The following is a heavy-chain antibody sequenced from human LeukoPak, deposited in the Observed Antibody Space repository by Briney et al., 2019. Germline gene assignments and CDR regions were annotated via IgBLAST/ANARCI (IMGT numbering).Heavy chain of an antibody. CDR1: GYSISSGYY. J-gene: IGHJ5*02. CDR2: IYHSGST. V-gene: IGHV4-38-2*02. CDR3: ARGKRYCSSTSCYTLNWFDP. Sequence: TSETLSLTCTVSGYSISSGYYWGWIRQPPGKGLEWIGSIYHSGSTYYNPSLKSRVTISVDTSKNQFSLKLSSVTAADTAVYYCARGKRYCSSTSCYTLNWFDPWGQGTLVTVSS. D-gene: IGHD2-2*02.